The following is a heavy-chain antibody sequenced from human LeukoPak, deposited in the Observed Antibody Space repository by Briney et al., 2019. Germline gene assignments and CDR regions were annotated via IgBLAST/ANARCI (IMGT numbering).Heavy chain of an antibody. CDR1: GFTFNNYA. CDR3: AKAGIGVVGYFDY. J-gene: IGHJ4*02. V-gene: IGHV3-23*01. CDR2: IRGSGGGT. Sequence: GGSLRLSCVASGFTFNNYAMSWVRQAPGKGLEWVSTIRGSGGGTYYADSVKGRFTISRDNSKNTLYLQMNSLRDEDTALYYCAKAGIGVVGYFDYWGQGTLVTVSS. D-gene: IGHD6-19*01.